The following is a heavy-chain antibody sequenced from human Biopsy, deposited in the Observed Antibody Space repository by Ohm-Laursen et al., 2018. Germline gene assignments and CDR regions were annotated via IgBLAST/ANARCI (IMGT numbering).Heavy chain of an antibody. D-gene: IGHD3-22*01. V-gene: IGHV4-31*01. CDR1: GGSISNGGYY. CDR2: IFNSANT. Sequence: TLSLTCTVSGGSISNGGYYWNWVRQRPGKGLEWIGYIFNSANTYYNPSLKNLITISGDTSKNQFSLKLNSVTAADTAVYYCARGDYFDSNGYFWFDPWGQGTLVTASS. CDR3: ARGDYFDSNGYFWFDP. J-gene: IGHJ5*02.